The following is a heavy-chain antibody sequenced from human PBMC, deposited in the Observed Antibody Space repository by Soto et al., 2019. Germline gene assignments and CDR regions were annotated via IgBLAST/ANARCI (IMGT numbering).Heavy chain of an antibody. J-gene: IGHJ6*02. CDR1: GGTFSSYT. CDR3: ASGYGSGSYDNYGMDV. V-gene: IGHV1-69*08. D-gene: IGHD3-10*01. Sequence: QVQLVQSGAEVKKPGSSVKVSCKASGGTFSSYTISWVRQAPGQGLEWMGRIIPILGTANYAQKFQGRVTITADKSTSTAYMELSSLRSEDTAVYYCASGYGSGSYDNYGMDVWGQGTTVTVSS. CDR2: IIPILGTA.